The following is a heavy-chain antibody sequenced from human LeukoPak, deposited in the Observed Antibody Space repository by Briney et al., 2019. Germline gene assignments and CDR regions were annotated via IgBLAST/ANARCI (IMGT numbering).Heavy chain of an antibody. V-gene: IGHV3-21*01. CDR3: ARTVAATGAYFDY. Sequence: PGGSLRLSCAASGFTFSSYSMNWVRQAPGKGLEWVSSISSSSNYIYYADSVKGRFTISRDNAKTSLFLQMSSLRAEDTAVYYCARTVAATGAYFDYWGQGTLVTVSS. J-gene: IGHJ4*02. CDR1: GFTFSSYS. CDR2: ISSSSNYI. D-gene: IGHD2-15*01.